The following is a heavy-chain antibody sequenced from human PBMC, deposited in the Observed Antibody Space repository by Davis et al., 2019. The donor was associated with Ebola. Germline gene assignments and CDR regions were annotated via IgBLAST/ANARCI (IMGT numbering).Heavy chain of an antibody. CDR2: ISGSGGST. V-gene: IGHV3-23*01. D-gene: IGHD4-17*01. CDR1: ELTASRLG. Sequence: GGSRRLSCTASELTASRLGGSWVRHAAGKWLEWVSAISGSGGSTYYADSVKGRFTISRDNSKNTLYLQMNSLRAEDTAVYYCAKGTKYGDYVGWYFVLWGRGTLVTVSS. J-gene: IGHJ2*01. CDR3: AKGTKYGDYVGWYFVL.